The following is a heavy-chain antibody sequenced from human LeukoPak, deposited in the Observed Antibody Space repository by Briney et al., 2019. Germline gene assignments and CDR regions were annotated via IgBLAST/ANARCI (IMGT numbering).Heavy chain of an antibody. CDR3: VRSPTYYNMYV. CDR2: ISYDGTNK. CDR1: GFTFGNYV. Sequence: GGSLRLSCAASGFTFGNYVILWVRQAPGKGLEWLAVISYDGTNKYYADSVKGRFTISRDHSQSTVDLQMNTLRGADTAVYYCVRSPTYYNMYVWGKGTTVTVS. V-gene: IGHV3-30-3*01. J-gene: IGHJ6*03.